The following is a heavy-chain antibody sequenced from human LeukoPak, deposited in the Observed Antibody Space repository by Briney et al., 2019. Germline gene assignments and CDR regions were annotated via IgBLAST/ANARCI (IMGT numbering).Heavy chain of an antibody. D-gene: IGHD4-17*01. Sequence: KAGGSLRLSCAASGFTFSSYEMNWVRQAPGKGLEWVSYISSSGSTIYYADSVKGRFTISRDNAKNSLYLRMNSLRAEDTAVYHCARGGDYFDYWGQGTLVTVSS. J-gene: IGHJ4*02. CDR2: ISSSGSTI. CDR1: GFTFSSYE. V-gene: IGHV3-48*03. CDR3: ARGGDYFDY.